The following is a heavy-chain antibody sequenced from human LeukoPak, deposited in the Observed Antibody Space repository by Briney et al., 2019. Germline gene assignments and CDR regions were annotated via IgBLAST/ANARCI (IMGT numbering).Heavy chain of an antibody. J-gene: IGHJ4*02. CDR2: IYTSGST. D-gene: IGHD3-9*01. V-gene: IGHV4-61*02. CDR3: ARINFDWLPDAYYFDY. Sequence: SETLSLTCTVSGGSTSSGSYYWSGIRQPAGKGLEWIGRIYTSGSTNYNPSLKRRVAISGDTSKNQFSLKLSSVTAADPAVYYCARINFDWLPDAYYFDYWGQGTLVTVSS. CDR1: GGSTSSGSYY.